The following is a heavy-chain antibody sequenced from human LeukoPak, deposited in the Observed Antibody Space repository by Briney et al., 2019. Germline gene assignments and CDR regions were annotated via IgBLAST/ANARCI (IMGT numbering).Heavy chain of an antibody. CDR3: ARSNPYYGYYYGMDV. Sequence: SGFTFXXYWMSWVRQAPGKGLEWVANIKQDGSEKYYVDSVKGRFTISRDNAKTSLYLQMNSLRAEDTAVYYCARSNPYYGYYYGMDVWGQGTTVTVSS. CDR2: IKQDGSEK. D-gene: IGHD3-10*01. J-gene: IGHJ6*02. CDR1: GFTFXXYW. V-gene: IGHV3-7*01.